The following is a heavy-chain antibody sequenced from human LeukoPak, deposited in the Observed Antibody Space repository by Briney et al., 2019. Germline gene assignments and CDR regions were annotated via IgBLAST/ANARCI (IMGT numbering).Heavy chain of an antibody. D-gene: IGHD3-22*01. J-gene: IGHJ4*02. CDR3: ATTHDSSSCD. Sequence: PGGSLRLSCAASGFTFSNYWMSWVRQAPGKGLEWVANINQDGSVKFYVWSVKGRFTISRDNAKNSVYLQMTTLRAEDTAVYYCATTHDSSSCDWGQGTLVTVSS. V-gene: IGHV3-7*01. CDR2: INQDGSVK. CDR1: GFTFSNYW.